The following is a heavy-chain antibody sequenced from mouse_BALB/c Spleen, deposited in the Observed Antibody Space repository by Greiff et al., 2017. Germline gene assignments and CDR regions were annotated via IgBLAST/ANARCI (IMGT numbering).Heavy chain of an antibody. D-gene: IGHD2-14*01. V-gene: IGHV7-3*02. CDR3: ARADYRYLDY. J-gene: IGHJ2*01. CDR1: GFTFTDYY. CDR2: IRNKANGYTT. Sequence: DVMLVESGAGLVQPGGSLRLSCATSGFTFTDYYMSWVRQPPGKALEWLGFIRNKANGYTTEYSASVKGRFTISRDNSQSVLYLQMNTLRAEDSATYYCARADYRYLDYWGQGTTLTVSA.